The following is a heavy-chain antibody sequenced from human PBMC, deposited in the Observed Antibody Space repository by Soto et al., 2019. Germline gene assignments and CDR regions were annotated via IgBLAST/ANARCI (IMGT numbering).Heavy chain of an antibody. D-gene: IGHD2-21*02. V-gene: IGHV3-74*01. J-gene: IGHJ3*01. Sequence: GESLRLSCPASGFTFTYYWMHWVRQAPRQPLVWVSHIHIDGRTTTYADSVKGQFTISRDNAKNTLYLQMNSLRFEDTAVYYCVRGDKGGFDLWGQGTTVTLSS. CDR1: GFTFTYYW. CDR3: VRGDKGGFDL. CDR2: IHIDGRTT.